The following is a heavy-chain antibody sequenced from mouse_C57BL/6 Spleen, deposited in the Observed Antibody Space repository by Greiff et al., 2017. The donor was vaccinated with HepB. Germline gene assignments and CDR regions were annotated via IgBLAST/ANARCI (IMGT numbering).Heavy chain of an antibody. CDR2: IDPEDGDT. Sequence: EVQLQQSGAELVRPGASVKLSCTASGFNIKDYYMHWVKQRPEQGLEWIGRIDPEDGDTEYAPKFQGKATMTADTSSNTAYLQLSSLTSEDTAVYYWTTPFYYGSSHYAMDYWGQGTSVTVSS. V-gene: IGHV14-1*01. D-gene: IGHD1-1*01. CDR1: GFNIKDYY. J-gene: IGHJ4*01. CDR3: TTPFYYGSSHYAMDY.